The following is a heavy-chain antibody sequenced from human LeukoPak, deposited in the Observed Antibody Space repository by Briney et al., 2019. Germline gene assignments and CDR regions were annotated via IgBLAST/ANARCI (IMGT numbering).Heavy chain of an antibody. CDR3: ARDRRGHYYGSGTNWFDP. CDR1: GGSISSYY. V-gene: IGHV4-59*01. Sequence: SETLSLTCTVSGGSISSYYWSWIRQPPGKGLEWIGYIYYSGSTNYNPSLKSRVTISVDTSKNQFSLKLSSVTAADTAVYYCARDRRGHYYGSGTNWFDPWGQGTLVTVSS. CDR2: IYYSGST. D-gene: IGHD3-10*01. J-gene: IGHJ5*02.